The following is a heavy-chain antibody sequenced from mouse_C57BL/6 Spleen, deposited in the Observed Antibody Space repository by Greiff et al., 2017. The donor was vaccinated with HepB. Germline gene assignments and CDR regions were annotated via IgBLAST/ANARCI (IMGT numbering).Heavy chain of an antibody. D-gene: IGHD1-1*01. CDR2: IYPRSGNT. J-gene: IGHJ4*01. CDR3: ARYYYGRRDYAMDY. CDR1: GYTFTSYG. V-gene: IGHV1-81*01. Sequence: VQLQQSGAELARPGASVKLSCKASGYTFTSYGISWVKQRTGQGLEWIGEIYPRSGNTYYNEKFKGKATLTADKSSSTAYMELRSLTSEDSAVYFCARYYYGRRDYAMDYWGQGTSVTVSS.